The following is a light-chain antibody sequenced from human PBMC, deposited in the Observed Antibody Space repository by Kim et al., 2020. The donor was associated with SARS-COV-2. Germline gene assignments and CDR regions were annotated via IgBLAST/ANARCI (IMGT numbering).Light chain of an antibody. CDR3: VAWDDSLNARV. Sequence: QAVVTQPPSASATPGQRVTISCSGSNSNIGGNGVNWYQQLPGMAPKLLIYRNDERPSGVPDRFSGSKSGTSASLGISGLQSEDEADYYCVAWDDSLNARVFGGGTQLTVL. CDR1: NSNIGGNG. CDR2: RND. V-gene: IGLV1-44*01. J-gene: IGLJ2*01.